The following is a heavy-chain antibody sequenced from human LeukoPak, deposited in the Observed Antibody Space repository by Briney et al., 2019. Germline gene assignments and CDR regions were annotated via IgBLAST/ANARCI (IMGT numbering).Heavy chain of an antibody. D-gene: IGHD4-11*01. V-gene: IGHV3-23*01. CDR2: ISGSGGNT. Sequence: GGSLRLSCAASGFTFSSYAMSWVRQAPGKGLEWVSVISGSGGNTYYADSVKGRFTISRDNSKNTLYLQMNSLRAEDTAVYYCAKPRNYVLLHFDYWGQGTLVTVSS. J-gene: IGHJ4*02. CDR3: AKPRNYVLLHFDY. CDR1: GFTFSSYA.